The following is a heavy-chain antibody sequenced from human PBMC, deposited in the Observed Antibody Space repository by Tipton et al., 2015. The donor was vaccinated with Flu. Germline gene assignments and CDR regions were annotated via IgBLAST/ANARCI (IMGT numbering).Heavy chain of an antibody. CDR2: INHSGST. Sequence: TLSLTCAVYGGSFSGYYWSWIRQPPGKGLEWIGEINHSGSTNYNPSLKSRVTISVDTSKNQFSLKLSSVTAADTAVYYCARAWGSSWYNVLGYWGQGTLVTVSS. V-gene: IGHV4-34*01. D-gene: IGHD6-13*01. J-gene: IGHJ4*02. CDR1: GGSFSGYY. CDR3: ARAWGSSWYNVLGY.